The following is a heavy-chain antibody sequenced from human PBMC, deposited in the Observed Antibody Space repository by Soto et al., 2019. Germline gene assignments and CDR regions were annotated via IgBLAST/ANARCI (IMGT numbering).Heavy chain of an antibody. D-gene: IGHD2-15*01. V-gene: IGHV3-7*01. CDR1: GFTFSNYW. Sequence: PGGSLRLSCTASGFTFSNYWMTWVRQAPGKGLEWVANMKEDGGEKYYLDSVNGRFTISRDNAKNSLYLQMNSLRAEDTAVYFCARGWAALDYWGQGSLVTVSS. CDR2: MKEDGGEK. CDR3: ARGWAALDY. J-gene: IGHJ4*02.